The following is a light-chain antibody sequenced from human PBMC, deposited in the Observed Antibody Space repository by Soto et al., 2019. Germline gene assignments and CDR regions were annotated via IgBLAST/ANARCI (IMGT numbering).Light chain of an antibody. CDR1: SSDVGGYDF. CDR2: EVS. V-gene: IGLV2-8*01. Sequence: QSALTHPPSASGSPGQSVTISCTGTSSDVGGYDFVSWYQQQSGKAPKVMIYEVSKRPSGVPDRFSGSKSGNTASLTVSGLQAEDEANYYCSSYAGSKNFVVFGGGTKLTVL. CDR3: SSYAGSKNFVV. J-gene: IGLJ2*01.